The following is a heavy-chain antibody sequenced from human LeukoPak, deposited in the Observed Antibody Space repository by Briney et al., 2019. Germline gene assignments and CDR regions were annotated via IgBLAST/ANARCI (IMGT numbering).Heavy chain of an antibody. D-gene: IGHD6-13*01. J-gene: IGHJ5*02. CDR3: ARCIAAAGTVDWFDP. Sequence: PSETLSLTCAVSGYSISSGYYWGWIRQPPGKGLEWIGSIYHSGSTYYNSSLKSRVTISVDTSKNQFSLKLSSVTAADTAVYYCARCIAAAGTVDWFDPWGQGTLVTVSS. CDR1: GYSISSGYY. V-gene: IGHV4-38-2*01. CDR2: IYHSGST.